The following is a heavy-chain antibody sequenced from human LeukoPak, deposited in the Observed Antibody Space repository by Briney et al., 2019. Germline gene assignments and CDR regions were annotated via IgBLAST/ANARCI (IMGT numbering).Heavy chain of an antibody. CDR3: AREPDSSSSYSGWFDP. V-gene: IGHV1-69*05. J-gene: IGHJ5*02. CDR1: GGTVSSYA. CDR2: IIPIFGTA. D-gene: IGHD6-6*01. Sequence: ASVKVSCKASGGTVSSYAISWVRQAPGHGLEWMGGIIPIFGTANYAQKFQGRVTITTDESTSTAYMELSSLRSEDTAVYYCAREPDSSSSYSGWFDPWGQGTLVTVSS.